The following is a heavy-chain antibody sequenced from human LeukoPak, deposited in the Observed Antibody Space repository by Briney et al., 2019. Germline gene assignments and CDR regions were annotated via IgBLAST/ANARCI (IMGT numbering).Heavy chain of an antibody. CDR2: INHSGST. J-gene: IGHJ4*02. CDR3: ASSDYGGNSGADY. Sequence: SETLSLTCAVYGGSFSGYYWSWIRQPPGKGLEWIGEINHSGSTNYNPSLKSRVTISADTSKNQFSLKLSSVTAADTAVYYCASSDYGGNSGADYWGQGTLVTVSS. V-gene: IGHV4-34*01. D-gene: IGHD4-23*01. CDR1: GGSFSGYY.